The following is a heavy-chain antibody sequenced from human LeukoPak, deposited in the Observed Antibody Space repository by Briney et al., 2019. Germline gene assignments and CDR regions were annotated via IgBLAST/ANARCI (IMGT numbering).Heavy chain of an antibody. CDR2: IYYSGST. CDR3: ARHGQQLVFDY. J-gene: IGHJ4*02. D-gene: IGHD6-13*01. Sequence: SETLSLTCTVSGDSISSGGYDWRWLRQPPGKGLEWIGYIYYSGSTNYHPSLKSRVTISVDTSKNQSSLKLSSVTAADTAVYYCARHGQQLVFDYWGQGTLVTVSS. V-gene: IGHV4-61*08. CDR1: GDSISSGGYD.